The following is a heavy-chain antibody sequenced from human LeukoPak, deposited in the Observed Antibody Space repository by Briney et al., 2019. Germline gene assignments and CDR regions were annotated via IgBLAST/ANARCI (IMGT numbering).Heavy chain of an antibody. V-gene: IGHV4-59*08. CDR2: IYYSGST. CDR3: ARRVAVAGGWFDP. D-gene: IGHD6-13*01. J-gene: IGHJ5*02. CDR1: GGSISSYY. Sequence: SETLSLTCTVSGGSISSYYWSWIRQPPGKGLEWIGYIYYSGSTNYNPSLKSRVTISVDTSKNQFSLKLSSVTAADTAVYYCARRVAVAGGWFDPWGQGTLVTVSS.